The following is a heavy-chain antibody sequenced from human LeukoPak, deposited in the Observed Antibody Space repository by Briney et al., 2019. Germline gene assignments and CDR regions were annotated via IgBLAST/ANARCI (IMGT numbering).Heavy chain of an antibody. V-gene: IGHV4-34*01. CDR1: GGSFSGCY. CDR3: ARAEYSSSSGNNWFDP. J-gene: IGHJ5*02. Sequence: SETLSLTCAVYGGSFSGCYWSWIRQPPGKGLEWIGEINHSGSTNYNPSLKSRVTISVDTSKNQFSLKLSSVTAADTAVYYCARAEYSSSSGNNWFDPWGQGTLVTVSS. D-gene: IGHD6-6*01. CDR2: INHSGST.